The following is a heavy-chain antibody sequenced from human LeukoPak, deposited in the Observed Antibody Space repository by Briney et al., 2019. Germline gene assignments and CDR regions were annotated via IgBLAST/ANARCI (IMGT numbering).Heavy chain of an antibody. J-gene: IGHJ2*01. CDR3: ARLTAYFDL. CDR1: GGSISSGGYY. V-gene: IGHV4-31*03. CDR2: IYYSGRT. Sequence: SETLSLTCTVSGGSISSGGYYWSWIRQHPGKGLEWIGYIYYSGRTYYNPSLKSRLTTSVDTSKNQFSLKLSSVTAADTAVYYCARLTAYFDLWGRGTLVTVSS.